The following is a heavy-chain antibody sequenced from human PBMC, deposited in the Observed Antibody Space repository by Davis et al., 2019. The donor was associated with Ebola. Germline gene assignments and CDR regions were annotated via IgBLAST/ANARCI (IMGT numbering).Heavy chain of an antibody. J-gene: IGHJ4*02. CDR1: GYTFTSYG. CDR3: ARGPDNDYGDKGDFDY. CDR2: ISAYNGNT. D-gene: IGHD4-17*01. Sequence: ASVKVSCKASGYTFTSYGISWVRQAPGQGLEWMGWISAYNGNTNYAQKLQGRVTMTTDTSTSTAYMELRSLRSDDTAVYYCARGPDNDYGDKGDFDYWGQGTLVTVSS. V-gene: IGHV1-18*01.